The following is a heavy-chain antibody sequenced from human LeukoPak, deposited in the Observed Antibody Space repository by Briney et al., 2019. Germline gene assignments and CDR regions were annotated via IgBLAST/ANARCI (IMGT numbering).Heavy chain of an antibody. J-gene: IGHJ3*02. CDR1: GYSISSGYY. D-gene: IGHD1/OR15-1a*01. V-gene: IGHV4-38-2*02. CDR3: ARTLLNNDAFDI. Sequence: SETLSLTCTVSGYSISSGYYWGWIRQPPGKGLEWIGSIYHSGSTYYNPSLKSRVTISVDTSKNQFSLKLSSVTAADTAVYYCARTLLNNDAFDIWGQGTMVTVSS. CDR2: IYHSGST.